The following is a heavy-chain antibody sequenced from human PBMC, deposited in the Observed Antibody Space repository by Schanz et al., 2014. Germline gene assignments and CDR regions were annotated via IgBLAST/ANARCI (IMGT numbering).Heavy chain of an antibody. V-gene: IGHV1-46*01. Sequence: QVQLVQSGAEVKKPGASVKVSCKASGYTFTSYYMHWVRQAPGQGLEWMGIINPSGGSTSYAQKCQGRVTMTRDTSTSTVYMELSSLRSEDTAVYYCTRDRLAAQGIDSWGQGTLVTVSS. J-gene: IGHJ4*02. CDR3: TRDRLAAQGIDS. CDR1: GYTFTSYY. CDR2: INPSGGST. D-gene: IGHD6-6*01.